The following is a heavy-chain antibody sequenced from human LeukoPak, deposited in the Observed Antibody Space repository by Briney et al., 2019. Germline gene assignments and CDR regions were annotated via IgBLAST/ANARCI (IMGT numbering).Heavy chain of an antibody. CDR1: GGSINNYY. V-gene: IGHV4-59*08. J-gene: IGHJ4*02. CDR3: ARYCNGGTCFSKALDY. Sequence: SETLSLTCTVSGGSINNYYWSWIRQPPGGGLEWIGYAYYNGLTRYNPSLNSRVTISVDTSKNQFSLKVNSVTAADTAIYYYARYCNGGTCFSKALDYWGQGTLATVSS. D-gene: IGHD2-15*01. CDR2: AYYNGLT.